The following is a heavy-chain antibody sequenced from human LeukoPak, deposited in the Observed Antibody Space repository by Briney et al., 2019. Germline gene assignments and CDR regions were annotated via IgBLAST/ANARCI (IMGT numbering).Heavy chain of an antibody. J-gene: IGHJ4*02. D-gene: IGHD3-3*01. CDR2: INPNSGGT. CDR3: ARGVLYDFWSGYSRSERYYFDY. Sequence: ASVKVSCKASGYTFTGYYMHWVRQAPGQGLEWMGWINPNSGGTNYAQKFQGRVTMTRATSISTAYMELSRLRSDDTAVYYCARGVLYDFWSGYSRSERYYFDYWGQGTLVTVSS. CDR1: GYTFTGYY. V-gene: IGHV1-2*02.